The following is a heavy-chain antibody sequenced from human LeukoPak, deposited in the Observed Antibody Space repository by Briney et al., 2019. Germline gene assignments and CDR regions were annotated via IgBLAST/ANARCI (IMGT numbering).Heavy chain of an antibody. CDR1: GYSFTSHY. CDR3: ARDNSVGDVAWWFDP. J-gene: IGHJ5*02. V-gene: IGHV1-46*01. Sequence: ASVKVSCKASGYSFTSHYMHWVRQAPGQGLEWLGLINPSGSSTLYAHKFQSRVTMTRDMSTTTDYMELSSLRSEDTAVYYCARDNSVGDVAWWFDPWGQGTLVTVSS. CDR2: INPSGSST. D-gene: IGHD1-26*01.